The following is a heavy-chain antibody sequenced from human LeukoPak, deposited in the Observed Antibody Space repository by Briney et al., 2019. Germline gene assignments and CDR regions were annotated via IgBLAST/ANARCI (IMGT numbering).Heavy chain of an antibody. CDR3: ARPRLLFGSGPILV. CDR2: FSHTGSP. D-gene: IGHD3-10*01. Sequence: KPSETLSLTCTVSGGSISSGYWSWIRQPPGKGLEWIGEFSHTGSPIYNPSLKSRVNISIDTSKNQFSLRLTSVTAADTAVYFCARPRLLFGSGPILVWGQGTLVTVSS. V-gene: IGHV4-34*01. CDR1: GGSISSGY. J-gene: IGHJ4*02.